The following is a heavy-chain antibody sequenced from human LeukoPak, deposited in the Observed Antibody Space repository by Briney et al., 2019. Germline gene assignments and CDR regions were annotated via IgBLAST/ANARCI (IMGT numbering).Heavy chain of an antibody. D-gene: IGHD6-19*01. CDR2: IWYDGSNK. CDR3: ASGSRYRGQWLVQEYFDY. J-gene: IGHJ4*02. Sequence: PGGSLRLSCAASGFTFSSYGMHWVRQAPGKGLEWVAVIWYDGSNKFYADSVKGRFTISRDNSKNTLYLQMNSLRAEDTAVYYCASGSRYRGQWLVQEYFDYWGQGTLVTVSS. CDR1: GFTFSSYG. V-gene: IGHV3-33*08.